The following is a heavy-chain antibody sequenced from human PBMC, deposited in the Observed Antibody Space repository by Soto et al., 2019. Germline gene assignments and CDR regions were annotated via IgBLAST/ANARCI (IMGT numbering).Heavy chain of an antibody. Sequence: QLVESGGRGVQPGRSLRLSCEASEFTFSSYAMHWVRQAPGRGLEWVALISFDGTKEYYADSVKGRFIISRDNSKSMVYLQMDSLRPDDTAIYYFARPLPRGSYHYGMDVWGQGNAVTVPS. CDR2: ISFDGTKE. CDR1: EFTFSSYA. CDR3: ARPLPRGSYHYGMDV. J-gene: IGHJ6*02. D-gene: IGHD3-10*01. V-gene: IGHV3-30*03.